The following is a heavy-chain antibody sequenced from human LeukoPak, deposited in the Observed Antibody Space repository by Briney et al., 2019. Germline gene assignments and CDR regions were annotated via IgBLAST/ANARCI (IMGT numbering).Heavy chain of an antibody. CDR3: AREGGLGYCSSTSCYLGY. D-gene: IGHD2-2*01. Sequence: GGSLRLSCAASGFTFGSYSMNWVRQAPGKGLEWVSSISSSSSYIYYADSVKGRFTISRDNAKNSLYLQMNSLRAEDTAVYYCAREGGLGYCSSTSCYLGYWGQGTLVTVSS. CDR2: ISSSSSYI. J-gene: IGHJ4*02. V-gene: IGHV3-21*01. CDR1: GFTFGSYS.